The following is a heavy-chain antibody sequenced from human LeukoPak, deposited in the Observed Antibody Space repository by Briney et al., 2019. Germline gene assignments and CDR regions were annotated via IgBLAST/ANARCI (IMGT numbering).Heavy chain of an antibody. CDR2: ISGGGGST. D-gene: IGHD3-10*01. CDR3: AKSVVVRGASNYYYGLDV. Sequence: GGSLRLSCAASGFTFSSYAMSWVRQAPGKGLEWVSGISGGGGSTYYADSVKGRFTISRDKSKNTLYVQMNSLRAEDTAVYYRAKSVVVRGASNYYYGLDVWGQGTTVTVSS. J-gene: IGHJ6*02. V-gene: IGHV3-23*01. CDR1: GFTFSSYA.